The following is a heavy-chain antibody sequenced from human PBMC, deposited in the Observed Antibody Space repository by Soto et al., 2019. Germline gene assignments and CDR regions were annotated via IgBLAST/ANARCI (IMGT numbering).Heavy chain of an antibody. CDR3: ARDKITGLFDY. D-gene: IGHD2-8*02. CDR2: IYYSGST. CDR1: GGSIRSSSYY. V-gene: IGHV4-39*02. Sequence: SETLSVTCTVAGGSIRSSSYYWGWIRQPPGKGLEWIGSIYYSGSTYYNPSLKSRVTISVDTSKNQFSLKLSSVTAADTAVYYCARDKITGLFDYWGQGTLVTVSS. J-gene: IGHJ4*02.